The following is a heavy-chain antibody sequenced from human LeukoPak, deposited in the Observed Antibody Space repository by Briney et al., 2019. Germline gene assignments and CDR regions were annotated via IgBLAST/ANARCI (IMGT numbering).Heavy chain of an antibody. J-gene: IGHJ4*02. CDR3: TRLQYGSGTDY. V-gene: IGHV3-73*01. Sequence: GGSLRLSCADSGFTFSGSAMHWVRQASGKGLEWVGRIRSKANSYATAYAASVKGRFTISRDDSKNTAYLQMNSLKTEDTAVYYCTRLQYGSGTDYWGQGTLVTVSS. CDR2: IRSKANSYAT. CDR1: GFTFSGSA. D-gene: IGHD3-10*01.